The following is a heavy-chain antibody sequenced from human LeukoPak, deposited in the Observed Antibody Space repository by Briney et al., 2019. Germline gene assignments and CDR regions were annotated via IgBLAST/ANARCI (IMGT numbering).Heavy chain of an antibody. CDR2: FYHSGSA. V-gene: IGHV4-38-2*02. CDR3: ARVRTNTIRAPGTYYDDYYWFDP. D-gene: IGHD3-10*01. Sequence: SETLSLTCSVSGYSINSGFHWGWIRQPPGKGLEWIGSFYHSGSAYYNPSLKSRVTISVDTSKNQFSLKLSSVTAADMAAYFCARVRTNTIRAPGTYYDDYYWFDPWGQGTLVTVSS. J-gene: IGHJ5*02. CDR1: GYSINSGFH.